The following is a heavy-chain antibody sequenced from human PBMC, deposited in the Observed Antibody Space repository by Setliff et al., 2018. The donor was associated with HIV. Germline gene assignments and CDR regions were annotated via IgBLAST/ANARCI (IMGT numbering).Heavy chain of an antibody. CDR1: EYTFTLYG. Sequence: ASVKVSCKASEYTFTLYGIHWVRQAPGQRPEWVGWINAGNGDTEYSQKFQGRVTITRDTSASTAYMELSSLMSEGTAVYYCARLRVLQLLEWSNYYYYGLDVWGQGTTVTVSS. D-gene: IGHD3-3*01. V-gene: IGHV1-3*01. CDR2: INAGNGDT. CDR3: ARLRVLQLLEWSNYYYYGLDV. J-gene: IGHJ6*02.